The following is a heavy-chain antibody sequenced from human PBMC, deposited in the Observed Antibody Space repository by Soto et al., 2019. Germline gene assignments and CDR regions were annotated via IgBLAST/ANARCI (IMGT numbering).Heavy chain of an antibody. D-gene: IGHD3-3*01. V-gene: IGHV4-31*02. J-gene: IGHJ5*02. CDR1: GGSISSGGYY. CDR2: IYYSGST. CDR3: ASTSWDFWSGYSPKNWFDP. Sequence: PSETLSLTCTVSGGSISSGGYYWSWIRQHPGKGLEWIGYIYYSGSTYYNPSLKSRVTISVDTSKNQFSLKLSSVTAADTAVYYCASTSWDFWSGYSPKNWFDPWGQETQVTVSS.